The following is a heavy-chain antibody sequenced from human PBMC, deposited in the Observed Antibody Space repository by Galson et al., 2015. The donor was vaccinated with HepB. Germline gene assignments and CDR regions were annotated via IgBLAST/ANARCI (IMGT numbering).Heavy chain of an antibody. CDR3: ARVSSIAAAGGRFDP. CDR2: IIPIFGIA. CDR1: GGTFSSYA. D-gene: IGHD6-13*01. V-gene: IGHV1-69*01. Sequence: QSGAEVKKPGESLRISCKASGGTFSSYAISWVRQAPGQGLEWMGGIIPIFGIANYAQKFQGRVTITADESTSTAYMELSSLRSEDTAVYYCARVSSIAAAGGRFDPWGQGTLVTVSS. J-gene: IGHJ5*02.